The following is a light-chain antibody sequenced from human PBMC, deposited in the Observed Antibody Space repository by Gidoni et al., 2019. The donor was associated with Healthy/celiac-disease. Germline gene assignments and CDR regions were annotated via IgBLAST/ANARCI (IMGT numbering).Light chain of an antibody. CDR1: LSNIGAGYD. CDR2: GNS. CDR3: QSYDSSLSGSV. J-gene: IGLJ2*01. Sequence: SVLPPPPSVSGAPGQRVTISCTGSLSNIGAGYDVHGYQQLPGTAPKLLIHGNSNRPSGVPDRFSGSKSGTSASLAITGLQAEDEADYYGQSYDSSLSGSVFGGGTKLTVL. V-gene: IGLV1-40*01.